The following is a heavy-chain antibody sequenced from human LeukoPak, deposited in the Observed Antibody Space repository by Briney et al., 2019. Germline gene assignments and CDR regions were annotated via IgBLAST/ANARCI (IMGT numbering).Heavy chain of an antibody. V-gene: IGHV3-30*18. Sequence: PGGSLRLSCAASGFTFSSYGMHWARQAPGKGLEWVAVISYDGSNKYYADSVKGRFTISRDNSKNTLYLQMNSLRAEDTAVYYCAKEGTYYDFWSGYYQANYYYYGMDVWGQGTTVTVSS. CDR2: ISYDGSNK. D-gene: IGHD3-3*01. J-gene: IGHJ6*02. CDR1: GFTFSSYG. CDR3: AKEGTYYDFWSGYYQANYYYYGMDV.